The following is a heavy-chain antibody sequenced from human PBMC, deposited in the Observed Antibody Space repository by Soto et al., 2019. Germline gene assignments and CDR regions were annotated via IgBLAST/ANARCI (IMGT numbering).Heavy chain of an antibody. CDR1: GFTFSNAW. CDR3: TTDFSRPGYCSGGSCYSLDAFDI. V-gene: IGHV3-15*01. D-gene: IGHD2-15*01. J-gene: IGHJ3*02. Sequence: GGSLRLSCAASGFTFSNAWMSWVRQAPGKGLERVGRIKSKTDGGTTDYAAPVKGRFTISRDDSKNTLYLQMNSQKTEDTAVYYCTTDFSRPGYCSGGSCYSLDAFDIWGQGTMVTVSS. CDR2: IKSKTDGGTT.